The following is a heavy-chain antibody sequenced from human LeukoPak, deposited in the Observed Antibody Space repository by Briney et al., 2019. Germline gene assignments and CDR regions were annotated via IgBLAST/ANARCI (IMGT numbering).Heavy chain of an antibody. CDR3: AREGATRYYYYYMDV. J-gene: IGHJ6*03. CDR1: GYTFTGYY. CDR2: INPNSGGT. D-gene: IGHD1-26*01. Sequence: ASVKVSCKASGYTFTGYYMHWVRQAPGQGLEWMGWINPNSGGTNYAQKFQGRVTMTRDTSISTAYKELSRLRSDDTAVYYCAREGATRYYYYYMDVWGKGTTVTVSS. V-gene: IGHV1-2*02.